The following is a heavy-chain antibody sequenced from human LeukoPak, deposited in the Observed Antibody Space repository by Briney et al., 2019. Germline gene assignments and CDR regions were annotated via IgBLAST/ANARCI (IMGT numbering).Heavy chain of an antibody. J-gene: IGHJ4*02. V-gene: IGHV4-59*12. Sequence: PSETLSLTCTVSGGSISSYYWSWIRQTPGKGLEWIGDIYYSGSTNYNPSLKSRVTISVDTSKNQFSLKLSSVTAADTAVYYCARLSRDCGGDCYLLFDYWGQGTLVTVSS. CDR3: ARLSRDCGGDCYLLFDY. CDR2: IYYSGST. D-gene: IGHD2-21*02. CDR1: GGSISSYY.